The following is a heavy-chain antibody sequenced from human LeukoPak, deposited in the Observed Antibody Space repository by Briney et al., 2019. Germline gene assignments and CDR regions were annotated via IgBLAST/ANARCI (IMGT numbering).Heavy chain of an antibody. J-gene: IGHJ4*02. D-gene: IGHD2-2*01. V-gene: IGHV4-34*01. Sequence: SETLSLICAVYGGSFSGYYWSWIRQPPGKGLEWIGEINHSGSTNYNPSLKSRVTISVDTSKNQFSLKLSSVTAADTAVYYCARWRSEGYCSSTSCPSGFDYWGQGTLVTVSS. CDR3: ARWRSEGYCSSTSCPSGFDY. CDR2: INHSGST. CDR1: GGSFSGYY.